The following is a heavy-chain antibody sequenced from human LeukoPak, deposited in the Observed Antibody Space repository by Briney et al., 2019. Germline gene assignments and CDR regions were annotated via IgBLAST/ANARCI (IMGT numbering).Heavy chain of an antibody. CDR2: ISGSGSTI. V-gene: IGHV3-48*03. D-gene: IGHD4-23*01. CDR3: ARNGNLRDMDV. J-gene: IGHJ6*03. Sequence: GGSLRLSCAASGFTFSSYEMNWVRQAPGQGLEWVSYISGSGSTIYYADSVKGRFTISRDNAKNSLYLQMNSLRAEDTAVYYCARNGNLRDMDVWGKGTTVTVSS. CDR1: GFTFSSYE.